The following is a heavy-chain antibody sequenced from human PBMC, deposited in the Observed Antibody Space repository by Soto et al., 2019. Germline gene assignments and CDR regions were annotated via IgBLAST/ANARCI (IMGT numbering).Heavy chain of an antibody. CDR3: ARVIIGGQIVTARGAFDY. V-gene: IGHV1-69*01. J-gene: IGHJ4*02. CDR1: GGTFSNYG. Sequence: QVPLVQSGAGVKKPGSSVKVSCKASGGTFSNYGFAWVRQAPGQGLEWMGGIVPSLNSIKYAQKFQGRVTITADESTSTTYMELTSLRSEDTAVYSCARVIIGGQIVTARGAFDYWGQGTLVTVSS. D-gene: IGHD2-21*02. CDR2: IVPSLNSI.